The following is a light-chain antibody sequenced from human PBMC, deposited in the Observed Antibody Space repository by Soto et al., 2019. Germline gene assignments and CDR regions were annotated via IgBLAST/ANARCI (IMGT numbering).Light chain of an antibody. V-gene: IGKV3-20*01. Sequence: EIVLTQSPGTLSLSPGERATLSCRASQSVDSNYLAWYQQKPGQAPRLLISGASIRATGIPDRFSGGGSGTDFTPTISRLEPEDFAVYYCQQYASSQTFGQGTKVDIK. CDR2: GAS. J-gene: IGKJ1*01. CDR1: QSVDSNY. CDR3: QQYASSQT.